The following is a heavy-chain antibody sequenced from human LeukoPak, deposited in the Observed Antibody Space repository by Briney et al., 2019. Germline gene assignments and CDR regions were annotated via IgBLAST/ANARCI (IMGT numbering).Heavy chain of an antibody. Sequence: PSETLSLTFTVSGGSISSSSYYWGWIRQPPGKGLEWIGSIYYSGSTYYNPSLKSRVTISVDTSKNQFSLKLSSVTAADTAVYYCATVGGIYYYYYMDVWGKGTTVTVSS. CDR1: GGSISSSSYY. V-gene: IGHV4-39*07. CDR3: ATVGGIYYYYYMDV. CDR2: IYYSGST. D-gene: IGHD1-14*01. J-gene: IGHJ6*03.